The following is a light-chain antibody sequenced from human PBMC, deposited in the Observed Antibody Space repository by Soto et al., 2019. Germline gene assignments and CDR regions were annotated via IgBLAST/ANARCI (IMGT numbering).Light chain of an antibody. Sequence: DIQMTQSPSTLSASLGDRVTITCRASQNIGTWLAWYQQKPGKAPNLLIYKASNLQSGVPSRFSGGGSGTELTLTINSLQPDDFATYYCQQYDSYSRTFGQGTKVEIK. CDR1: QNIGTW. CDR3: QQYDSYSRT. J-gene: IGKJ1*01. CDR2: KAS. V-gene: IGKV1-5*03.